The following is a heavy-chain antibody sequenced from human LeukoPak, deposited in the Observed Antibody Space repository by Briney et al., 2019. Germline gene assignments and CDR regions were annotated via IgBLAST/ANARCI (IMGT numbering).Heavy chain of an antibody. CDR2: ISYDGSNK. CDR1: GFTFSSYG. CDR3: ARVGDYYDSSGYLKFDY. Sequence: PGGSLRLSCAASGFTFSSYGMHWVRQAPGKGLEWVAVISYDGSNKYYADSVKGRFTISRDNSKNTLYLQMNSLRAEDTAVYYCARVGDYYDSSGYLKFDYWGQGTLVTVSS. V-gene: IGHV3-30*03. D-gene: IGHD3-22*01. J-gene: IGHJ4*02.